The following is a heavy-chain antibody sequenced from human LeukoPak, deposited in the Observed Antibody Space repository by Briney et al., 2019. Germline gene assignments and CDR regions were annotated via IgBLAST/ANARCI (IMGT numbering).Heavy chain of an antibody. CDR3: VNLCDYYGSGSFSYY. J-gene: IGHJ4*02. CDR2: ISSNGGST. V-gene: IGHV3-64D*06. D-gene: IGHD3-10*01. CDR1: GFAFSSYA. Sequence: PGGSLRLSCSASGFAFSSYAMHWVRQAPEKGLEYVSAISSNGGSTYYADSVKGRFTISRDNSKNKLYLQMSSLRAEDTAVYYCVNLCDYYGSGSFSYYWGQGTLVTVSS.